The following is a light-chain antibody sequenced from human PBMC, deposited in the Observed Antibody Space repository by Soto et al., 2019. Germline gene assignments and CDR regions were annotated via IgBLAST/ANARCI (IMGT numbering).Light chain of an antibody. Sequence: QSVLTQTPSASGTPGQRVTISCSGSSSNIGNSIVNWYQLLPGTAPKLLIYGNEERPSGVPDRFSGSKSGTSASLAISGLQSEDEGDYYCAAWDVSLNGVLFGGGTKVTVL. CDR2: GNE. CDR3: AAWDVSLNGVL. CDR1: SSNIGNSI. V-gene: IGLV1-44*01. J-gene: IGLJ2*01.